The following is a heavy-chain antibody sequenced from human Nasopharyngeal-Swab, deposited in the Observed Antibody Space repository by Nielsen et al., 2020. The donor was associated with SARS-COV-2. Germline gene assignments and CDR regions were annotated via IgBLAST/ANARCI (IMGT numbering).Heavy chain of an antibody. V-gene: IGHV4-39*01. Sequence: SETLSLTCTVSGDSIAYSTFYWGWIRQPPGKGLEWIGNIYYNGNTYQNPSLKSRLTISVDKSKNQFSLQLSSMTAADTAVYYCVRSSSWYYFDYWAQGTRVTVSS. J-gene: IGHJ4*02. CDR3: VRSSSWYYFDY. D-gene: IGHD6-13*01. CDR2: IYYNGNT. CDR1: GDSIAYSTFY.